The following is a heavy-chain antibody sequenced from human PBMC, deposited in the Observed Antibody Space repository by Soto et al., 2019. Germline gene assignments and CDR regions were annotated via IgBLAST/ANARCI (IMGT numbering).Heavy chain of an antibody. D-gene: IGHD2-2*01. J-gene: IGHJ6*02. Sequence: SETLSLTCAVYGGSFSGYYWSWIRQPPGKGLEWIGEINHSGSTNYNPSLKSRVTISVDTSKNQFSLKLSSVTAADTAVYYCATEGDIVVVPAALRNGMDAWGQGTTVTVSS. CDR1: GGSFSGYY. CDR3: ATEGDIVVVPAALRNGMDA. V-gene: IGHV4-34*01. CDR2: INHSGST.